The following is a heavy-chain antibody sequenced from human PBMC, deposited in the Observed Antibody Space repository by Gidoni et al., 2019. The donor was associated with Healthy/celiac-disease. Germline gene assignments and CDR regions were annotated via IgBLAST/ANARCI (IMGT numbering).Heavy chain of an antibody. J-gene: IGHJ4*02. CDR2: IYYSGST. D-gene: IGHD4-17*01. Sequence: QVQLQESGPGLVKPSQTLSLTCTFPGVSISSGGYYWSWIRQHPGKGLEWIGYIYYSGSTYYNPSLKSRVTISVDTSKNQFSLKLSSVTAADTAVYYYATLDYGDYVGPFDYWGQGTLVTVSS. CDR1: GVSISSGGYY. CDR3: ATLDYGDYVGPFDY. V-gene: IGHV4-31*03.